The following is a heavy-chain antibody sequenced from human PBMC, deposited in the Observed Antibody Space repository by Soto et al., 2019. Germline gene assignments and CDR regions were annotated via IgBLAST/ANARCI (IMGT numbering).Heavy chain of an antibody. V-gene: IGHV1-24*01. Sequence: ASVKVSCKVSGYTLTELSMHWVRQAPGKGLEWMGGFDPEDGETIYAQEFQGRVTMTEDTSISTAYMELSRLRSDDTAVYYCASSVDYYGSGSYLILGYWGQGTLVTVSS. CDR3: ASSVDYYGSGSYLILGY. CDR2: FDPEDGET. D-gene: IGHD3-10*01. CDR1: GYTLTELS. J-gene: IGHJ4*02.